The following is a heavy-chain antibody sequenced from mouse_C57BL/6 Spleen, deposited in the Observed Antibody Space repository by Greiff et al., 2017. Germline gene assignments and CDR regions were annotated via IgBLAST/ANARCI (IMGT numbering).Heavy chain of an antibody. CDR3: ARTAQATDYCAKGY. V-gene: IGHV1-64*01. CDR2: IHPNSGST. D-gene: IGHD3-2*02. J-gene: IGHJ4*01. CDR1: GYTFTSYW. Sequence: QVQLQQPGAELVKPGASVKLSCKASGYTFTSYWMHWVKQRPGQGLEWIGMIHPNSGSTNYNEKFKSKATLTVDKSSSTAYMQLSSLTSEDSAVYYCARTAQATDYCAKGYWGPGASVTVSS.